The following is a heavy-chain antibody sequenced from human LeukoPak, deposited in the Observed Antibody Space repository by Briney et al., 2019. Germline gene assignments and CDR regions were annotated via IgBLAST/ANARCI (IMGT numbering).Heavy chain of an antibody. V-gene: IGHV1-18*01. D-gene: IGHD2-15*01. CDR3: LSDATYYGMDV. J-gene: IGHJ6*02. CDR1: GYTFTSYG. CDR2: ISAYNGNT. Sequence: ASVKVSCKASGYTFTSYGISWVRQAPGQGLEWMGWISAYNGNTNYAQKLQGRVTMTTDTSTSTAYMELSSLRSEDTAVYYCLSDATYYGMDVWGQGTTVTVSS.